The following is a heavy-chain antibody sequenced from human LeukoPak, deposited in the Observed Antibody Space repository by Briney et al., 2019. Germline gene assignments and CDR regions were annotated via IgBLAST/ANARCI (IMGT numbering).Heavy chain of an antibody. V-gene: IGHV4-4*02. Sequence: SETLSLTCAASGGSISSNNWWGWVRQPPGKGLEWIGEINHSGSTNYNPSLKSRVTISVDTSKNQFSLKLSSVTAADTAVYYCARGPLKRWSGYYSYWGQGTLVTVSS. J-gene: IGHJ4*02. D-gene: IGHD3-3*01. CDR3: ARGPLKRWSGYYSY. CDR2: INHSGST. CDR1: GGSISSNNW.